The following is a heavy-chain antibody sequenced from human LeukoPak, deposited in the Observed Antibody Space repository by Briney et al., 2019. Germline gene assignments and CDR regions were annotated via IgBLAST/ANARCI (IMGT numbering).Heavy chain of an antibody. D-gene: IGHD2-2*01. Sequence: ASVKVSCKASGYTFTSYGVSWVRQAPGQGLEWMGWISAYSGNTDFAQKLQGRVTMTTDTSTSTAHMELSSLRSEDTAVYYCARTPTYQLLSFHYMDVWGKGTTVTVSS. CDR2: ISAYSGNT. V-gene: IGHV1-18*01. CDR1: GYTFTSYG. CDR3: ARTPTYQLLSFHYMDV. J-gene: IGHJ6*03.